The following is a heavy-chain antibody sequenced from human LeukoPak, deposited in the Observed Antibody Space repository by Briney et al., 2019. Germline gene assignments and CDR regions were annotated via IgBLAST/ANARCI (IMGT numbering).Heavy chain of an antibody. Sequence: SETLSLTCTVSGGSISSYYWSWIRQPPGKGLEWIGYIYYSGSTNYNPSLKSRATISVDTSKNQFSLKLSSVTAADTAVYYCAHVESSGWYYFDYWGQGTLVTVSS. CDR3: AHVESSGWYYFDY. J-gene: IGHJ4*02. V-gene: IGHV4-59*12. D-gene: IGHD6-19*01. CDR1: GGSISSYY. CDR2: IYYSGST.